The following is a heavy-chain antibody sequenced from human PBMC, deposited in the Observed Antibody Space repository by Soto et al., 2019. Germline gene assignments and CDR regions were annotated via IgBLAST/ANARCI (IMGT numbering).Heavy chain of an antibody. CDR3: AQVDAYSYRTEH. V-gene: IGHV3-23*01. CDR2: IGRTNNT. Sequence: PVGSLRLSCASSGCTFSNSAMTCVRQALGKGPEWVSSIGRTNNTHYADSVKGRFAISRDNSQNTLYLQMNSLTAEDTAVYFCAQVDAYSYRTEHWGQGTLVNVSS. J-gene: IGHJ4*02. D-gene: IGHD3-16*02. CDR1: GCTFSNSA.